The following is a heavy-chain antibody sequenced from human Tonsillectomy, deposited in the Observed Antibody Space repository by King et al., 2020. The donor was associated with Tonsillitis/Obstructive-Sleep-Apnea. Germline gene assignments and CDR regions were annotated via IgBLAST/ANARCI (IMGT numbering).Heavy chain of an antibody. J-gene: IGHJ6*02. CDR2: ISSSSSSYT. D-gene: IGHD6-13*01. CDR3: AREVRAVAGTSPPLLDV. CDR1: GFTFSDYY. V-gene: IGHV3-11*06. Sequence: VQLVESGGDLVKPGGSLRLSCAASGFTFSDYYMSWIRQAPGKGLEWVSYISSSSSSYTNFADFVKGRFTISRDNAKNSLYLQLISLTVEDTAVYYCAREVRAVAGTSPPLLDVWGQGTTVTVSS.